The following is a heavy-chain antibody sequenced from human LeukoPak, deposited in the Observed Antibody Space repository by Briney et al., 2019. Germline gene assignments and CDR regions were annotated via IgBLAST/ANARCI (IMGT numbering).Heavy chain of an antibody. CDR3: ARTDIHDYYDSSGYYYVDY. CDR1: GYTFTSYA. V-gene: IGHV7-4-1*02. D-gene: IGHD3-22*01. Sequence: ASVKVSCKASGYTFTSYAMNWVRQAPGQGLEWMGWINTNTGNPTYAQGFTGRFVFSLDTSVSTAYLQISSLKAEDTAVYYCARTDIHDYYDSSGYYYVDYWGQGTLVTVSS. J-gene: IGHJ4*02. CDR2: INTNTGNP.